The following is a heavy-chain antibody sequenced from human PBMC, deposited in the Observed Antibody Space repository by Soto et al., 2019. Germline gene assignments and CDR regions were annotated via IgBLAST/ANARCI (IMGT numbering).Heavy chain of an antibody. CDR2: IYSSGST. D-gene: IGHD6-6*01. CDR1: GGSIISFSYS. Sequence: TLSLTCAVSGGSIISFSYSWNWIRQSPGRGLEWIAHIYSSGSTYYNPSLKSRVSISVDTSNNQFSLKLTSVTAADTAVYFCAREDAARIERWFDAWGQGILVTVSS. CDR3: AREDAARIERWFDA. V-gene: IGHV4-31*11. J-gene: IGHJ5*02.